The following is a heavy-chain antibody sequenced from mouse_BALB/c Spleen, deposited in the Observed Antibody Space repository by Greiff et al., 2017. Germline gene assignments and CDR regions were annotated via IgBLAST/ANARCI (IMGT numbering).Heavy chain of an antibody. Sequence: DVKLQESGPGLVKPSQSLSLTCTVTGYSITSDYAWNWIRQFPGNKLEWMGYISYSGSTSYNPSLKSRISITRDTSKNQFFLQLNSVTTEDTATYYCAVYGNYEGYAMDYWGQGTSVTVSS. CDR2: ISYSGST. CDR1: GYSITSDYA. V-gene: IGHV3-2*02. D-gene: IGHD2-1*01. CDR3: AVYGNYEGYAMDY. J-gene: IGHJ4*01.